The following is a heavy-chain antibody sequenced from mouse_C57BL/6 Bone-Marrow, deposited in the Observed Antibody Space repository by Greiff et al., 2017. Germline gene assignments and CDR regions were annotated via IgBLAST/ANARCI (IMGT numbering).Heavy chain of an antibody. J-gene: IGHJ2*01. Sequence: QVQLQQPGAELVMPGASVKLSCKASGYTFTSYWMHWVKQRPGQGLEWIGEIEPSDSYTNYNQKFKGKSTLTVDKSSSTAYMQLSSLTSEDSAVYYCARSDYYGSSYNFDYWGQGTTLTVSS. D-gene: IGHD1-1*01. CDR2: IEPSDSYT. CDR1: GYTFTSYW. CDR3: ARSDYYGSSYNFDY. V-gene: IGHV1-69*01.